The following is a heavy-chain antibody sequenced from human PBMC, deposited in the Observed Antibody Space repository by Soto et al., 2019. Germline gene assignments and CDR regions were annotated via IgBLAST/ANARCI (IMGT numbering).Heavy chain of an antibody. Sequence: ASVKVSCKASGGTFSSYWIGWVRQMPGKGLEWMGIIYPGDSDTRYSPSFQGQVTISADKSISTAYLQWSSLKASDTAMYYCALGRLAAAGNYGMDVWGQGTTVTVSS. CDR3: ALGRLAAAGNYGMDV. D-gene: IGHD6-13*01. V-gene: IGHV5-51*01. J-gene: IGHJ6*02. CDR1: GGTFSSYW. CDR2: IYPGDSDT.